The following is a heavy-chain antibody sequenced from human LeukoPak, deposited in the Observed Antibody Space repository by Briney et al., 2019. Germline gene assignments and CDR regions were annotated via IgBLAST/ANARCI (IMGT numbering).Heavy chain of an antibody. CDR1: GFTFSSYG. D-gene: IGHD6-19*01. V-gene: IGHV3-30*02. J-gene: IGHJ5*02. CDR2: IRYDGNSQ. Sequence: PGGSLRLSCAASGFTFSSYGMHWVRQAPGKGLEWVSFIRYDGNSQCYADSVKGRFTISRDNAKNSLYLQMNSLRAEDTAVYYCAREQWLGVNWFDPWGQGTLVTVSS. CDR3: AREQWLGVNWFDP.